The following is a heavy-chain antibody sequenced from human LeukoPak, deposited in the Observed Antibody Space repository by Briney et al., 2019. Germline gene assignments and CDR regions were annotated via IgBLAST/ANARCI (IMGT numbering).Heavy chain of an antibody. D-gene: IGHD3-22*01. CDR3: AKSSYYDTSGSYREYYFDY. CDR2: IWYDGSNK. CDR1: GFTFSSYG. Sequence: PGGSLRLSCAASGFTFSSYGMHWVRQAPGKGLEWVAVIWYDGSNKYYADSVKGRFTISRDNSKNTLYLQTNSLRAEDTALYYCAKSSYYDTSGSYREYYFDYWGQGALVTVSS. V-gene: IGHV3-33*06. J-gene: IGHJ4*02.